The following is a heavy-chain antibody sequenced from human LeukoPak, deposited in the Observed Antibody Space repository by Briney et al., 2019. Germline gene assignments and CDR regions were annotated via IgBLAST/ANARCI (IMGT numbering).Heavy chain of an antibody. J-gene: IGHJ6*02. CDR3: AKDHGYSSSWYGMDV. D-gene: IGHD6-13*01. CDR1: GVTFDDYT. CDR2: ISWDGGSA. Sequence: PGGSLRLSCAGSGVTFDDYTMHWVRRAPGKGLEWGSLISWDGGSAYYADSVKGRFTISRENSKNSLDLQMNSLRSEDTALYYCAKDHGYSSSWYGMDVWGQGTTVTASS. V-gene: IGHV3-43*01.